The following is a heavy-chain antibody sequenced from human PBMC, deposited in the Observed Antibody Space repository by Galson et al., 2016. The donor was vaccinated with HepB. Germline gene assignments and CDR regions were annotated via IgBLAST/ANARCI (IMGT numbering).Heavy chain of an antibody. CDR3: ARHGYSNDANPRDG. V-gene: IGHV5-51*01. J-gene: IGHJ6*02. D-gene: IGHD2-15*01. CDR2: IYPGDSDA. CDR1: GYNFADYW. Sequence: QSGAEVKKPGESLKISCKGSGYNFADYWIGWVRQTPGKGLEWMGIIYPGDSDARYSLSFQGHVTISSEKSIRTAYLQGSSLKASDTAIYYFARHGYSNDANPRDGGGQGTAVTVSS.